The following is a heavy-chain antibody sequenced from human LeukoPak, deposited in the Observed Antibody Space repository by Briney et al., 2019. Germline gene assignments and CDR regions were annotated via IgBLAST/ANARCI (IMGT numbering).Heavy chain of an antibody. CDR2: ISAYNGNT. CDR3: ARSIAAGPLRNWFDP. J-gene: IGHJ5*02. Sequence: ASVKVSCKASGYTFTSYGISWVRQAPGQGLEWMGWISAYNGNTNYAQKLQGRVTMTTDTSTSTAYMELRRLRSDDTAVYYCARSIAAGPLRNWFDPWGQGTLVTVSS. D-gene: IGHD6-13*01. CDR1: GYTFTSYG. V-gene: IGHV1-18*01.